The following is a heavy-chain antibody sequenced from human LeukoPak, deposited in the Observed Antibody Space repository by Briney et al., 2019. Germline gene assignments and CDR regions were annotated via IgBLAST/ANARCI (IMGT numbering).Heavy chain of an antibody. Sequence: GRSLRLSCAASGFTFSSYGMHWVRQAPGKGLEWVAVISYDGSNKYYADSVKGRFTISRDNSKDTLFLQMNSLRAEDTAVYYCAKASRQGAVASPLDYWGQGTLVTVSS. CDR3: AKASRQGAVASPLDY. CDR2: ISYDGSNK. D-gene: IGHD6-19*01. J-gene: IGHJ4*02. CDR1: GFTFSSYG. V-gene: IGHV3-30*18.